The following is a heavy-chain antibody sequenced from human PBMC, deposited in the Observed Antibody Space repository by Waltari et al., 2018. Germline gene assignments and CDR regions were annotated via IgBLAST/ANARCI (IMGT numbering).Heavy chain of an antibody. CDR3: ARESVAVAGTDY. V-gene: IGHV3-21*01. CDR1: GFTFSSYS. J-gene: IGHJ4*02. CDR2: ISSSSNYK. D-gene: IGHD6-19*01. Sequence: EVQLVESGGGLVKPGGSLRLSCAASGFTFSSYSMNWVRQAPGKGLEWVSSISSSSNYKYYADSRKGRFTISRDNAKNSLYLQMNSLRAEDTAMYYCARESVAVAGTDYWGQGTLVTVSS.